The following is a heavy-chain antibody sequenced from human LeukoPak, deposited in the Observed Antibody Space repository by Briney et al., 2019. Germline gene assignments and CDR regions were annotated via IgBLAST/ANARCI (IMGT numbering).Heavy chain of an antibody. J-gene: IGHJ6*03. CDR1: GYTFTGYY. CDR3: AMPGGYYMDV. D-gene: IGHD3-16*01. V-gene: IGHV1-2*06. Sequence: ASVKVSCKASGYTFTGYYMHWVRQAPGQGLEWMGRINPNSGGTNYEQKSQGRVTMTRETSISTAYMELSRLRSDETAVYYCAMPGGYYMDVWGKGTTVTVSS. CDR2: INPNSGGT.